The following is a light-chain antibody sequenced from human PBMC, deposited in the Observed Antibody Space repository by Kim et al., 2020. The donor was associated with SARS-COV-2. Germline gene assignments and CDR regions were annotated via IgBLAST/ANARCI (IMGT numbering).Light chain of an antibody. V-gene: IGKV4-1*01. J-gene: IGKJ4*01. Sequence: DIVLTQSPDSLAVSLGERATINCKSSQSVFSSSNNNRNHLAWYQQKPGQPPRLLIYWASTRESGVPDRFRGSGSGTDFRLTISSLQAEDVAVYYCQQYYNTPSLTFRGGTKVDIK. CDR2: WAS. CDR1: QSVFSSSNNNRNH. CDR3: QQYYNTPSLT.